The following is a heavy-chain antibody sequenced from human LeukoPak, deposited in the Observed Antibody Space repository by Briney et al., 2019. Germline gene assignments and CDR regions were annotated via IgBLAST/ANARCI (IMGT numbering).Heavy chain of an antibody. CDR2: IYSSGGT. CDR3: AREDYYDSSGYYPFDV. J-gene: IGHJ4*02. Sequence: SQTLSLTCTVSGGSISSGSYYWNWIRQPAGKGLEWVGRIYSSGGTDFTPSLKSRSTISVDTSKNQFSLKLSSVTAADTAVYYCAREDYYDSSGYYPFDVWGQGILVTVSS. D-gene: IGHD3-22*01. CDR1: GGSISSGSYY. V-gene: IGHV4-61*02.